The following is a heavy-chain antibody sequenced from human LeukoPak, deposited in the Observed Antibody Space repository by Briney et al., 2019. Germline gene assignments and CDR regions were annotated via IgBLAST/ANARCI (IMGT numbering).Heavy chain of an antibody. V-gene: IGHV4-59*01. Sequence: PSETLSLTCTVSGGSISSYYWSWIRQPPGKGLEWIGYIYYSGSTNYNPSLKSRVTISLDTSKNQFSLKLSSVTAADTAVYYCARVLKGICGVARGVFDYWGQGTLVTVSS. CDR1: GGSISSYY. D-gene: IGHD3-3*01. J-gene: IGHJ4*02. CDR2: IYYSGST. CDR3: ARVLKGICGVARGVFDY.